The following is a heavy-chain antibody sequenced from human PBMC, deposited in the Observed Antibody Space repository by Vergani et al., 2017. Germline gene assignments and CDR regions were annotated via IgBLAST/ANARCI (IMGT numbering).Heavy chain of an antibody. V-gene: IGHV3-49*03. D-gene: IGHD3-9*01. CDR2: IRTKSQGETT. CDR1: GFTFGDDA. CDR3: TRDGNYDIGTGSTNRCDH. J-gene: IGHJ4*02. Sequence: EVQLVESGGELVQPGRPLRLSCTASGFTFGDDAISWFRQAPGKGPEWVAFIRTKSQGETTEYAASVKGRFFISRNDSKGVAYLQMNSLRTEDTAVYFCTRDGNYDIGTGSTNRCDHWGPGTLVTVSS.